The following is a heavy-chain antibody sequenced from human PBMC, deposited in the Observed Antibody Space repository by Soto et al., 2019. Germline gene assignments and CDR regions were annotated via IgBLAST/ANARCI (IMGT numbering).Heavy chain of an antibody. CDR2: IIPILGIA. J-gene: IGHJ4*02. V-gene: IGHV1-69*02. CDR1: GGTFSSYT. D-gene: IGHD3-3*01. Sequence: SVKVSCKASGGTFSSYTISWVRQAPGQGLEWMGRIIPILGIANYAQKFQGRVTITADKSTSTAYMELRSLRSDDTAVYYCARVTIFGVVITGPPFDYWGQGTLVTVSS. CDR3: ARVTIFGVVITGPPFDY.